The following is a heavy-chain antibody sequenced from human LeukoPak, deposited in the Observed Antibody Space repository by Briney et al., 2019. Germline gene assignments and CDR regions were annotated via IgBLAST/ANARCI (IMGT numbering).Heavy chain of an antibody. D-gene: IGHD3-22*01. Sequence: GGSLRLSCATSGFPFSGYAMSWVRQAPGKGLEWVSAISGSGDSTYYADSVKGRFTISRDKSKNTLYLQMNSLRAEDTAVYYCARDTSGYPRYYYYGMDVWGQGTTVTVSS. CDR1: GFPFSGYA. CDR3: ARDTSGYPRYYYYGMDV. CDR2: ISGSGDST. J-gene: IGHJ6*02. V-gene: IGHV3-23*01.